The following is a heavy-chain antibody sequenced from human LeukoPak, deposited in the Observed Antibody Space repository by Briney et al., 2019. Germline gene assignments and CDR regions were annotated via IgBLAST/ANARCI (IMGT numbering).Heavy chain of an antibody. CDR2: ISYDGSKK. Sequence: GRSLRLSCAASGFTFSTYAIHWVRQAPGKGLEWVSIISYDGSKKYYAGSVKGRFTISRDNSKNTLYLQMNSLRAEDTAVYYCAKDLAGGDSVSWGQGTLVAVSS. CDR1: GFTFSTYA. V-gene: IGHV3-30*18. CDR3: AKDLAGGDSVS. D-gene: IGHD4-17*01. J-gene: IGHJ4*02.